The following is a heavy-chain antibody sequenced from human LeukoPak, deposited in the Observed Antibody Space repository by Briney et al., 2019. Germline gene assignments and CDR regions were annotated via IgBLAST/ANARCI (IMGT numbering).Heavy chain of an antibody. J-gene: IGHJ3*01. CDR3: ARGGVYYYDSSGFQDAFDV. Sequence: GGSLRLSCAASGFTFSDYYMSWIRQAPGKGLEWVSYISSSSSYTNYADSVKGRFTISRDNSKNTLYLQMNSLRAEDTAVYYCARGGVYYYDSSGFQDAFDVWGQGTMVTVSS. CDR2: ISSSSSYT. D-gene: IGHD3-22*01. V-gene: IGHV3-11*06. CDR1: GFTFSDYY.